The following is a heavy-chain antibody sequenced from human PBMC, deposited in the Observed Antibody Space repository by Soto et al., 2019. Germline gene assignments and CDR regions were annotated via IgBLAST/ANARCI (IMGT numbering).Heavy chain of an antibody. V-gene: IGHV4-34*01. Sequence: PSETLSLTCAVYGGSFSSYYWSWIRQPPGKGLEWIGEINHSGRTNYNPSIKSRVTISVDTSKNQFSLKLSSVTAADTAVYYCARGDLTTEGAWGQGTPVTVSS. J-gene: IGHJ5*02. CDR2: INHSGRT. CDR1: GGSFSSYY. D-gene: IGHD4-17*01. CDR3: ARGDLTTEGA.